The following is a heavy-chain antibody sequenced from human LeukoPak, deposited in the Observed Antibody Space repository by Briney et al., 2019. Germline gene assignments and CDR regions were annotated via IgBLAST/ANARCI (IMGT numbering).Heavy chain of an antibody. CDR3: ASEQQLVDDAFDI. J-gene: IGHJ3*02. Sequence: PGGSLRLYCAASGFTVSSNYMSWVRQAPGKGLEWVSVIYSGGSTYYADSVKGRFTISRDNSKKTLYLQMNSLRAEDTAVYYCASEQQLVDDAFDIWGQGTMVTVSS. CDR1: GFTVSSNY. D-gene: IGHD6-13*01. CDR2: IYSGGST. V-gene: IGHV3-53*01.